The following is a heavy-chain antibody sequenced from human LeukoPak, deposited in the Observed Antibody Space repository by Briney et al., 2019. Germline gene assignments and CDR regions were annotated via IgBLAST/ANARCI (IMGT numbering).Heavy chain of an antibody. CDR2: IKPNNGDT. Sequence: ASVKVSCKACGYTFTGFYIHWVRQAPGQGLEWLGLIKPNNGDTNYAQKFQGRVTMTRDTSITTAYMELNRLKSDDTAVYYCVRDRPHNWFDPWGQGTLVTVSS. CDR3: VRDRPHNWFDP. J-gene: IGHJ5*02. V-gene: IGHV1-2*02. CDR1: GYTFTGFY.